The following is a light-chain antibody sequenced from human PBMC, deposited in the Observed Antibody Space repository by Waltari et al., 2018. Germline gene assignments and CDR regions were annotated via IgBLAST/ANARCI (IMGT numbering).Light chain of an antibody. V-gene: IGLV2-14*03. J-gene: IGLJ2*01. CDR3: SSFTTSSTLL. CDR2: DVS. Sequence: QSALTQPASVSASPGESTPISCTATSSDVGDFNSVSWYQQHPGKAPKFMIYDVSNRPSGVSHRFSGSKSGNTASLTISGLQAEDEAVYYCSSFTTSSTLLFGGGTKLTVL. CDR1: SSDVGDFNS.